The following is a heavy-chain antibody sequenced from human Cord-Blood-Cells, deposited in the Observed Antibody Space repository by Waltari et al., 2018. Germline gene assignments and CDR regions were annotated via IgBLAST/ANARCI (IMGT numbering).Heavy chain of an antibody. CDR1: GGTFSSYA. CDR3: ARASVAYDSSGYWF. D-gene: IGHD3-22*01. V-gene: IGHV1-69*04. Sequence: QVQLVQSGAEVKKPGSSVKVSCKASGGTFSSYAISWVRPAPGQGLEWMGGIIPILGIANYAQKFQGRVTITADESTSTAYMELSSLRSEDTAMYYCARASVAYDSSGYWFWGQGTLVTVSS. J-gene: IGHJ4*02. CDR2: IIPILGIA.